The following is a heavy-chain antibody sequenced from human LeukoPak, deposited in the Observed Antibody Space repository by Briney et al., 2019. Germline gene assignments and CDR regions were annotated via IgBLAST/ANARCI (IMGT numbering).Heavy chain of an antibody. J-gene: IGHJ6*03. CDR3: ARAVKASAWSDRHYMDV. CDR1: GGSISSYY. Sequence: KTSETLSLTCTVSGGSISSYYWSWIRQPPGKGLEWIGYIYYSGSTNYNPSLKSRVTISVDTSKNQSSLKLSSVTAADTAVYYCARAVKASAWSDRHYMDVWGKGTTVTISS. V-gene: IGHV4-59*01. D-gene: IGHD2-8*02. CDR2: IYYSGST.